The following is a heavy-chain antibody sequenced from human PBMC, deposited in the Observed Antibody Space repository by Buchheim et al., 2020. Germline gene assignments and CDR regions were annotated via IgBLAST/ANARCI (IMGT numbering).Heavy chain of an antibody. Sequence: EVQLVESGGGLVQPGGSLKLSCAASGFTFSGSAMHWVRQASGKGLEWVGRIRSKANSYATAYAASVNGRFTIARDDSKNTAYLQMNSRKTEDTAVYYCTRPRRDYYDSSGYDYWGQGTL. CDR2: IRSKANSYAT. CDR1: GFTFSGSA. D-gene: IGHD3-22*01. V-gene: IGHV3-73*02. J-gene: IGHJ4*02. CDR3: TRPRRDYYDSSGYDY.